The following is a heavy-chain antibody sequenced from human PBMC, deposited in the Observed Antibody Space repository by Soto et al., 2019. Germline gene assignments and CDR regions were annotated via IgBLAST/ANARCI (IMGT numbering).Heavy chain of an antibody. CDR3: ARVLDSVTPWLEYYYMDV. CDR2: INSDGSST. D-gene: IGHD4-4*01. J-gene: IGHJ6*03. Sequence: PGGSLRLSCAASGFTFSSYWMHWVRQAPGKGLVWVSRINSDGSSTSYADSVKGRFTISRDNAKNTLYLQMNSLRAEDTAVYYCARVLDSVTPWLEYYYMDVWGKGTTVTVSS. V-gene: IGHV3-74*01. CDR1: GFTFSSYW.